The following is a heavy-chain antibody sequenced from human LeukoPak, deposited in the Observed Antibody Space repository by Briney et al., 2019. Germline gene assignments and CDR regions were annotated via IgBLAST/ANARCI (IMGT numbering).Heavy chain of an antibody. D-gene: IGHD6-19*01. Sequence: QPGGSLRLSCAASAFTFDSYAMTWVRPAPGEGLEWVSAITASGRDTFYADSVKGRFTIFRDSSRSTLYLQMNTLRAEDTALYYCAKFTSGWFEDYWGQGILVTVSS. CDR1: AFTFDSYA. CDR2: ITASGRDT. CDR3: AKFTSGWFEDY. J-gene: IGHJ4*02. V-gene: IGHV3-23*01.